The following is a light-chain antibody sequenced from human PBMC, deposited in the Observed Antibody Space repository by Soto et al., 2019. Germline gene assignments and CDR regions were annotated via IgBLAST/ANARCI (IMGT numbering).Light chain of an antibody. CDR2: DAS. J-gene: IGKJ1*01. Sequence: EIVWTQSPATLSLSPGERATLSCRASQSVTSYLAWYQQKPGQVPRLVIYDASNRATGIPGRFSGSGSGTDFTLTISSLEPEDFGVYYCQQRSSWPRTFGQGTKVEI. CDR1: QSVTSY. CDR3: QQRSSWPRT. V-gene: IGKV3-11*01.